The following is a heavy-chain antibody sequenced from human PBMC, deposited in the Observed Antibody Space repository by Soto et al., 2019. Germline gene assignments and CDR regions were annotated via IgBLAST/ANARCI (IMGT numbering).Heavy chain of an antibody. CDR2: IHHSGST. CDR1: GGSVTISNW. J-gene: IGHJ6*03. Sequence: PSETLSLTCAVSGGSVTISNWWSWVRQTPGKGLEWIGQIHHSGSTNCNPSLTSRVTISVDKSKNQFSLEMKSVTAADTAVYYCARGGYYFYMDVWGKGTTVTVSS. D-gene: IGHD1-26*01. CDR3: ARGGYYFYMDV. V-gene: IGHV4-4*02.